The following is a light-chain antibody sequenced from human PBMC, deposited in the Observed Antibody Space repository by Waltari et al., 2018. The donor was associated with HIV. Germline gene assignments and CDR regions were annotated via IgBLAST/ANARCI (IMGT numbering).Light chain of an antibody. CDR3: ALFTDDSTLL. J-gene: IGLJ2*01. CDR2: DVD. Sequence: SAVTQPASVSVLPGQSITLSCTGDDNDFDVYNFVSCYQQHHGKLPRLILYDVDSRASGIPARFSGSRSGHTASLNISGLRAEDEADYYCALFTDDSTLLFGGGTKVTVL. V-gene: IGLV2-14*03. CDR1: DNDFDVYNF.